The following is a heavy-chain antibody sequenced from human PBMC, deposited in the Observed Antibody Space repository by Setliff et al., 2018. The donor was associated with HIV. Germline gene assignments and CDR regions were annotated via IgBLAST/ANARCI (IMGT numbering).Heavy chain of an antibody. CDR1: GFTFSSYW. CDR2: IKQDGSEK. CDR3: ARGPNHDILTELFIYYYFDY. J-gene: IGHJ4*02. D-gene: IGHD3-9*01. Sequence: LRLSCAASGFTFSSYWMSWVRQAPGKGLEWVANIKQDGSEKYYVDSVKGRFTISRDNAKNSLYLQMNSLRAEDTAVYYCARGPNHDILTELFIYYYFDYWGQGTLVTVSS. V-gene: IGHV3-7*01.